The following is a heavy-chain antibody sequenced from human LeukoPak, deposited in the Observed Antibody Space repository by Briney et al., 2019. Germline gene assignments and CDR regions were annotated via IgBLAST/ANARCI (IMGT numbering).Heavy chain of an antibody. CDR2: INPNSGGT. J-gene: IGHJ6*03. D-gene: IGHD4-23*01. Sequence: GASVKLSCKASGYTFTGYYMHWVRQAPGQGLEWMGWINPNSGGTNYAQKFQGRVTMTRDTSISTAYMELSRLRSDDTAVYYCARPLGKRYYYYMDVWGKGTTVTVSS. CDR1: GYTFTGYY. CDR3: ARPLGKRYYYYMDV. V-gene: IGHV1-2*02.